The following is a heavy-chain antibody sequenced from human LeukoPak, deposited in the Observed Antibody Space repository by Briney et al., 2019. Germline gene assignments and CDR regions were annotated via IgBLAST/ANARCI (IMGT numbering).Heavy chain of an antibody. CDR3: ARMAAAGIDY. CDR2: IYYSGST. CDR1: GGSISSYY. J-gene: IGHJ4*02. Sequence: PSETLSRTCTVSGGSISSYYWSWIRQPPGKGLEWIGYIYYSGSTNYNPSLKSRVTISVDTSKNQFSLKLSSVTAADTAVSYCARMAAAGIDYWGQGTLVTVSS. V-gene: IGHV4-59*01. D-gene: IGHD6-13*01.